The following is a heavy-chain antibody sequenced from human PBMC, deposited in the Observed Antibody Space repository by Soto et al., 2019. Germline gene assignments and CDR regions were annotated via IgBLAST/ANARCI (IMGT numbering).Heavy chain of an antibody. Sequence: QVQLQESGPRLVKPSETLSLTCTVSGDSISSYYWTWIRQPPGKGLECIGYIYYSGSTNFHPSLRCRVTISVDTSKNQFSLKLTSVTAADTAVYYCARGVATIGPWGQGTLVTVSS. D-gene: IGHD5-12*01. J-gene: IGHJ5*02. CDR1: GDSISSYY. CDR2: IYYSGST. CDR3: ARGVATIGP. V-gene: IGHV4-59*01.